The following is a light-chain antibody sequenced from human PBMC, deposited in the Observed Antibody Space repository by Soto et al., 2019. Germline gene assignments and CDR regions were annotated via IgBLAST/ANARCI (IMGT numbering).Light chain of an antibody. CDR1: QSVSTY. CDR3: QQRTNWPWT. Sequence: EIVLTQSPATLSLSPGERATLSCRASQSVSTYLAWYQQKPGQAPRLLIYDASNRATGIPARFSGSGSVTDFTLTISSLEPEDFAVYYCQQRTNWPWTFGQGTEVEIK. J-gene: IGKJ1*01. CDR2: DAS. V-gene: IGKV3-11*01.